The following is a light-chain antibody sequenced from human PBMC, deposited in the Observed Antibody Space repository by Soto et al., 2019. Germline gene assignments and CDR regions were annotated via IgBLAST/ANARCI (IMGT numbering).Light chain of an antibody. CDR1: QSVNRF. Sequence: EIVLTQSPGTLSLSPGERATLSCRASQSVNRFLAWFQQKPGQVPRLLIYGASNRATGIPDRFSGSGSETDFTLTITRLEPEDFAVYYCHHYVGSPWAFGQGTKVVNK. CDR3: HHYVGSPWA. CDR2: GAS. J-gene: IGKJ1*01. V-gene: IGKV3-20*01.